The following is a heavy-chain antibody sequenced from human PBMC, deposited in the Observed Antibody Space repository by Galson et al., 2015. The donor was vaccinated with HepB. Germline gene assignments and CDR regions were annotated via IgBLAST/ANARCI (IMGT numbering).Heavy chain of an antibody. CDR2: IRSSSSYI. CDR3: ARAAAGVHYYYGMDV. J-gene: IGHJ6*02. V-gene: IGHV3-21*01. CDR1: GFTFSSHS. D-gene: IGHD6-13*01. Sequence: SLRLSCAASGFTFSSHSMNWVRQAPGKGLEWVSSIRSSSSYIYYADSVKGRFTIPRDNAKNSLYLQMNSLRAEDTAVYYCARAAAGVHYYYGMDVWGQGTTVTVSS.